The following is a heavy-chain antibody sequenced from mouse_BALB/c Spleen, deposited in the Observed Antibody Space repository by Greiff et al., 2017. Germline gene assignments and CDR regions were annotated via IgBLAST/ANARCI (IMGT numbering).Heavy chain of an antibody. Sequence: VKLMESGPGLVAPSQSLSITCTVSGFSLTSYGVHWVRQPPGKGLEWLGVIWAGGSTNYNSALMSRLSISKDNSKSQVFLKMNSLQTDDTAMYYCAREVTTAPAWFAYWGQGTLVTVSA. CDR3: AREVTTAPAWFAY. CDR2: IWAGGST. CDR1: GFSLTSYG. D-gene: IGHD1-2*01. J-gene: IGHJ3*01. V-gene: IGHV2-9*02.